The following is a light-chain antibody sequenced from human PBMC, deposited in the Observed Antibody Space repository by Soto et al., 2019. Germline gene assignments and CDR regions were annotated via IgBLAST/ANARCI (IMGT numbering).Light chain of an antibody. J-gene: IGKJ1*01. CDR2: GPS. Sequence: EVVLTQSPATLSLSPGERATLSCRASQNVRTFLDCYQQKPGQTPRLLINGPSNRATGIPARSSGSGSGTDFTLTISSLEPEDFAVYYCQQHSHWPPWTFGQGTRVEIQ. CDR1: QNVRTF. V-gene: IGKV3-11*01. CDR3: QQHSHWPPWT.